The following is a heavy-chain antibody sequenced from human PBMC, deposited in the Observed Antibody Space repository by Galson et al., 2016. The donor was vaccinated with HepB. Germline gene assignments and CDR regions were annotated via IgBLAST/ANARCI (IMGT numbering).Heavy chain of an antibody. J-gene: IGHJ4*02. CDR2: IWYDGSYK. CDR3: AREIPHMVHGGLDY. CDR1: GFTFSVYA. Sequence: SLRLSCAASGFTFSVYAMHWVRQAPGKGLEWVAVIWYDGSYKYYADSVEGRFTISRDISENTVYLQMNSLRGEDTAVYYCAREIPHMVHGGLDYWGQGTLVTVSS. D-gene: IGHD2-2*02. V-gene: IGHV3-33*08.